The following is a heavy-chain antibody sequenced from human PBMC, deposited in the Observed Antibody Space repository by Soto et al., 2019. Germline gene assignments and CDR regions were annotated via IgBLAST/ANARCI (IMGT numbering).Heavy chain of an antibody. D-gene: IGHD2-21*01. J-gene: IGHJ4*02. Sequence: NPSETLSLTCAVYGGSFSGFYWSWIRQPPGKGLEWIGEINHSGSTNYNPSLKSRVTISIDTSKNQFSLKLSSVIAADTAVYYCARDYGGDFDYWGQGTLVTAPQ. V-gene: IGHV4-34*01. CDR2: INHSGST. CDR3: ARDYGGDFDY. CDR1: GGSFSGFY.